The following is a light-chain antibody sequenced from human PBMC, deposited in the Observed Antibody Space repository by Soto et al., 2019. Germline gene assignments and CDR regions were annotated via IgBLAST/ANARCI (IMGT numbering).Light chain of an antibody. CDR3: QRRSNFLT. V-gene: IGKV3-11*01. CDR2: DAS. Sequence: EIVLTQSPATLSLSPGERATLSCRASQSVSSYLAWYQQKPGQAPRLLIYDASNRATGIPARFSGSGSGTDFTLTISSLEPEDFAVYYCQRRSNFLTFGEGTKVEIK. CDR1: QSVSSY. J-gene: IGKJ4*01.